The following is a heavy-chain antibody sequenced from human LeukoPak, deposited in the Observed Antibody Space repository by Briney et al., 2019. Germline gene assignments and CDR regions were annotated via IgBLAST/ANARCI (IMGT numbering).Heavy chain of an antibody. Sequence: SQTLSLTCTVSGGSISSGSYYWSWIRQPAGKGLEWIGRIYTSGSTNYNPSLKSRVTISVDTSKNQFSLKRSSVTAADTAVYYCALLGVGARNYSPHDYAFDIWGQGTMVTVSS. CDR1: GGSISSGSYY. D-gene: IGHD1-26*01. CDR3: ALLGVGARNYSPHDYAFDI. CDR2: IYTSGST. J-gene: IGHJ3*02. V-gene: IGHV4-61*02.